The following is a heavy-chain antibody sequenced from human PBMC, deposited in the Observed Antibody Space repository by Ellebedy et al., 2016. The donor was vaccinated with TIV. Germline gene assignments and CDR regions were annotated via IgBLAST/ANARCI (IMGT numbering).Heavy chain of an antibody. D-gene: IGHD6-6*01. V-gene: IGHV1-8*01. J-gene: IGHJ4*02. CDR2: MDPNSGNT. CDR3: ARGGKYSSSKY. CDR1: GYTFTSYD. Sequence: ASVKVSXKASGYTFTSYDISWVREATGQGLEWLGWMDPNSGNTGYAQKFQGRVTMTRNTSMSTAYMELSSLRSEDTAVYYCARGGKYSSSKYWGQGTLVVVSS.